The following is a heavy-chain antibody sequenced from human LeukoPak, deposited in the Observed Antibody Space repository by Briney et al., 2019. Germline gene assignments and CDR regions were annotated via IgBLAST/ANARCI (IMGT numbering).Heavy chain of an antibody. CDR3: ARATPLMITFGGVIVSGTSYYSSGMDA. Sequence: SVKVSCKASGGTFTSYAISWVRQAPGQGLEWMGGIIPISGTANYAQKFQGRVTITADKSTSTAYMELSSLRSEDTAVYYCARATPLMITFGGVIVSGTSYYSSGMDAWGKGTTVTASS. J-gene: IGHJ6*04. D-gene: IGHD3-16*02. CDR2: IIPISGTA. CDR1: GGTFTSYA. V-gene: IGHV1-69*06.